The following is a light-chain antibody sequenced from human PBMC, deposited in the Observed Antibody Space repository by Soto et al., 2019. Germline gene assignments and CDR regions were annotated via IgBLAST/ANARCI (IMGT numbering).Light chain of an antibody. J-gene: IGKJ4*01. CDR3: QQRSNWPLT. CDR2: DAS. Sequence: VVTQSATTLSLSPGERATLSCRASQSVSSYLAWYQQKPGQAPRLLIYDASNRATGIPARFSGSGSGTDFTLTISSLEPEDFAVYYCQQRSNWPLTFGGGTKVDIK. CDR1: QSVSSY. V-gene: IGKV3-11*01.